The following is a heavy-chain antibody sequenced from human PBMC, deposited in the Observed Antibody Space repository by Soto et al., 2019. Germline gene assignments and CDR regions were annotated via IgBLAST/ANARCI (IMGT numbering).Heavy chain of an antibody. J-gene: IGHJ6*02. V-gene: IGHV5-51*01. D-gene: IGHD3-16*01. CDR1: GYSFTSYW. CDR3: ARHGVITFAGVPYGMDV. Sequence: GESLKISCKGSGYSFTSYWIGWVRQMPGKGLEWMGIIYPGDSDTRYSPSFQGQVTISADKSISTAYLQWSSLKASDTAMYYCARHGVITFAGVPYGMDVWGQGSTVTLSS. CDR2: IYPGDSDT.